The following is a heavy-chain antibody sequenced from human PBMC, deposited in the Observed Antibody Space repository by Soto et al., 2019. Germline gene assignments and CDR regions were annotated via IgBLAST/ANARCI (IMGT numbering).Heavy chain of an antibody. D-gene: IGHD3-3*01. CDR1: GGSISSGGYY. J-gene: IGHJ5*02. CDR2: IYYSGST. CDR3: ARDHTIFGVVFENWFDP. V-gene: IGHV4-31*03. Sequence: SETLSLTCTVSGGSISSGGYYWSWIRQHPGKGLEWIGYIYYSGSTYYNPSLKSRVTISVDTSKNQFSLKLSSVTAADTAVYYCARDHTIFGVVFENWFDPWGQGTLVTVSS.